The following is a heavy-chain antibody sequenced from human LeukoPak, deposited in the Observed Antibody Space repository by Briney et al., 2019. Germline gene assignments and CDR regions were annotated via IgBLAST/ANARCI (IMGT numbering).Heavy chain of an antibody. D-gene: IGHD2-21*02. CDR1: GFTFSDYY. Sequence: GGSLRLSCAASGFTFSDYYMSWVRQAPGKGLEWVSYISSSGSTIYYADSVKGRFTISREQATNSLYLQMTRLRAEDTAVYYCASDPCGGDCYPVNAFEIWGQGTIVTVSS. CDR2: ISSSGSTI. V-gene: IGHV3-11*01. J-gene: IGHJ3*02. CDR3: ASDPCGGDCYPVNAFEI.